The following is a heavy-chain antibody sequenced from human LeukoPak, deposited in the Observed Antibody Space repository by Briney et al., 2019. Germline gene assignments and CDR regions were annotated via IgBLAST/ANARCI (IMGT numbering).Heavy chain of an antibody. Sequence: PSETLSLTCTVSGGSISSYYWSWIRQPPGKGLEWIGYIYYSGSTNYNPSLKSRVTISADTSKNQFSLKLSSVTAADTAVYYCARSIAAASGNWFDPWGQGTLVTVSS. CDR1: GGSISSYY. V-gene: IGHV4-59*01. CDR2: IYYSGST. D-gene: IGHD6-13*01. J-gene: IGHJ5*02. CDR3: ARSIAAASGNWFDP.